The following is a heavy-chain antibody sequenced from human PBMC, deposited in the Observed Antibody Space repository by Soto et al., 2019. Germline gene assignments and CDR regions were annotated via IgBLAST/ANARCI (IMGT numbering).Heavy chain of an antibody. J-gene: IGHJ4*02. D-gene: IGHD3-16*02. Sequence: QVQLVQSGAEVKKPGASVKVSCKASGYTFTSYGISWVRQAPGQGLEWMGWISAYNGNTNYAQKRQGRVTMTTDTSKSTRYMELRSLRSDDTAVYYCARGPTYYDYVWGSYRHLFDYWGQGTLVTVSS. CDR2: ISAYNGNT. CDR1: GYTFTSYG. V-gene: IGHV1-18*01. CDR3: ARGPTYYDYVWGSYRHLFDY.